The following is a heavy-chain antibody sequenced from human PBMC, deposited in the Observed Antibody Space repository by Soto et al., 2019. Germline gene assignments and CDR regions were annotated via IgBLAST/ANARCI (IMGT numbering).Heavy chain of an antibody. CDR1: GFTFSSYG. V-gene: IGHV3-30*18. J-gene: IGHJ4*02. CDR2: ISYDGSHT. Sequence: QEQLVESGGGVVQPGRSLRLSCVASGFTFSSYGMHWVRQTPSKGLEWVSVISYDGSHTHYADSVRGRFTVSRDNSKSSVYLQMNTLRPDDTAVYYCAKDLGPPRGSYPDSWGPGTLVNVSS. D-gene: IGHD1-26*01. CDR3: AKDLGPPRGSYPDS.